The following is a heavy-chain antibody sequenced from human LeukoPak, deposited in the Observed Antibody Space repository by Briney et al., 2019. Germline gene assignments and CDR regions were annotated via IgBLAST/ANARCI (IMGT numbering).Heavy chain of an antibody. V-gene: IGHV3-33*01. J-gene: IGHJ4*02. CDR3: ARSYDSSGYHFFDY. Sequence: PGGSLRLSCAASGFTFSSYGMHWVRQAPGKELEWVAVIWYDGSNKYYADSVKGRFTISRDNSKNTLYLQMNSLRAEDTAVYYCARSYDSSGYHFFDYWGQGTLVTISS. D-gene: IGHD3-22*01. CDR2: IWYDGSNK. CDR1: GFTFSSYG.